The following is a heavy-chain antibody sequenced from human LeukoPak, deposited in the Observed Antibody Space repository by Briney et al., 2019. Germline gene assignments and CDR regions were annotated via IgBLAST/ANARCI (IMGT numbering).Heavy chain of an antibody. J-gene: IGHJ6*02. Sequence: SETLSLTCAVYGGSFSGYYWSWIRQPPGKGLEWIGEINHSGSTNYNPSLKSRVTISVDTSKNQFSLKLSSVTAADTVVYYCAYTMYYYYGMDVWGQGTTVTVSS. CDR2: INHSGST. V-gene: IGHV4-34*01. D-gene: IGHD2-2*02. CDR3: AYTMYYYYGMDV. CDR1: GGSFSGYY.